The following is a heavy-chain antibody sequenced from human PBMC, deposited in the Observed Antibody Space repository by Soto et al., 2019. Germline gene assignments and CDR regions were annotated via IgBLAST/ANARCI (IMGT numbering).Heavy chain of an antibody. CDR1: GFTFDDYG. J-gene: IGHJ4*02. CDR2: INWNGGST. CDR3: AKVPHYDNLTGPDY. Sequence: EVQLVESGGGVVRPGGSLRLSCAASGFTFDDYGMSWVRQAPGKGLEWVSGINWNGGSTRYADSVKGRFTISRDNAKNSLYLQMNSLRAKDTALYYCAKVPHYDNLTGPDYWGQGTLVTVSS. D-gene: IGHD3-9*01. V-gene: IGHV3-20*04.